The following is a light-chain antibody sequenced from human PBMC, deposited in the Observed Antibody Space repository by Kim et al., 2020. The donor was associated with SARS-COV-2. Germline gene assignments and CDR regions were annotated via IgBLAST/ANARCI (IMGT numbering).Light chain of an antibody. V-gene: IGKV4-1*01. J-gene: IGKJ2*03. CDR3: QQYYSTPYS. Sequence: RAPINCKSSQSIFYSSNNKNNLAWFQQKPGQPPKLLIYWASTRESGVPDRFSGSGSGTDFTLTIRSLQAEDVAVYYCQQYYSTPYSFGQGTKLEI. CDR2: WAS. CDR1: QSIFYSSNNKNN.